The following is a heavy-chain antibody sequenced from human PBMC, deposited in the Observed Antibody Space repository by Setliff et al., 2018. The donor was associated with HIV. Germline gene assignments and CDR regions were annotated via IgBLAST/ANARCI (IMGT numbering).Heavy chain of an antibody. V-gene: IGHV4-31*03. CDR3: VRRLRYFDPSFDI. CDR2: IYYSGST. J-gene: IGHJ3*02. D-gene: IGHD3-9*01. CDR1: GGSISSGGYY. Sequence: SETLSLTCTVSGGSISSGGYYWSWIRQHPGKGLEWIGYIYYSGSTYYNPSLKSRVTISVDTSKNQFSLTLSSVTAADTAVYYCVRRLRYFDPSFDIWGQGTLVTVSS.